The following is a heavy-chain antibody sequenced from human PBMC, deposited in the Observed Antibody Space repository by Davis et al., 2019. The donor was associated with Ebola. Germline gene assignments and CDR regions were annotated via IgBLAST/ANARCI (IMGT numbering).Heavy chain of an antibody. D-gene: IGHD3-22*01. Sequence: KVSCKGSGYSFTSYWIGWVRQMPGKGLEWMGIIYPGDSDTRYSPSFQGQVTISADKSISTAYLQWSSLKASDTAMYYCARPTYYDSSGYCYFDYWGQGTLVTVSS. CDR1: GYSFTSYW. CDR2: IYPGDSDT. CDR3: ARPTYYDSSGYCYFDY. J-gene: IGHJ4*02. V-gene: IGHV5-51*01.